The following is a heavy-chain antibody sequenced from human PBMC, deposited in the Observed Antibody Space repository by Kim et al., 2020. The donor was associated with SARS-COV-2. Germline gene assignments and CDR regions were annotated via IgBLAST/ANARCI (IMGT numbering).Heavy chain of an antibody. D-gene: IGHD3-22*01. CDR2: INPSGGST. CDR3: ARTNTMIKWDRWFDP. Sequence: ASVKVSCKASGYTFTSYYMHWVLQAPGQGLEWMGIINPSGGSTSYAQKFQGRVTMTRDTSTSTVYMELSSLRSEDTAVYYCARTNTMIKWDRWFDPWGQGTLVTVSS. CDR1: GYTFTSYY. J-gene: IGHJ5*02. V-gene: IGHV1-46*01.